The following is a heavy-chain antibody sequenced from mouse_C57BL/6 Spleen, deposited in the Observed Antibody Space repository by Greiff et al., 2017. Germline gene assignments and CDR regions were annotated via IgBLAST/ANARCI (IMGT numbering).Heavy chain of an antibody. CDR3: TRDKDYGSRGYFDV. J-gene: IGHJ1*03. CDR1: GFTFSSYA. D-gene: IGHD1-1*01. V-gene: IGHV5-9-1*02. Sequence: EVQLVESGEGLVKPGGSLKLSCAASGFTFSSYAMSWVRQTPEKRLEWVAYISSGGDYIYYADTVKGRFTISRDNARNTLYLQMSSLKSEDTAMYYCTRDKDYGSRGYFDVWGTGTTVTVSS. CDR2: ISSGGDYI.